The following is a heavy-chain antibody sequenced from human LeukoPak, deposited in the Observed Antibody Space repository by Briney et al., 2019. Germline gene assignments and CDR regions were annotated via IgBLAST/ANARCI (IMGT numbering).Heavy chain of an antibody. Sequence: SETLSLTCTVSGYFISSSYYWGWIRQPPGKGLEWIGSIYYSGSTYYNPSLKSRVTISVDTSKNQFSLKLSSVTAADTAVYYCARHPEGNYFDYWGQGTLVTVSS. V-gene: IGHV4-39*01. J-gene: IGHJ4*02. CDR1: GYFISSSYY. CDR3: ARHPEGNYFDY. CDR2: IYYSGST.